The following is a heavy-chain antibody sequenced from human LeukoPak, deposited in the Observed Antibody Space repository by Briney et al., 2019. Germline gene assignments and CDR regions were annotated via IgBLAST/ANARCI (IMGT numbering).Heavy chain of an antibody. CDR2: INPNSGGT. D-gene: IGHD2-21*02. V-gene: IGHV1-2*06. CDR1: GYTFTSYG. Sequence: ASVKVSCKASGYTFTSYGISWVRQAPGQGLEWMGRINPNSGGTNYAQKFQGRVTMTRDTSISTAYMELSRLRSDDTAVYYCARLAVVTDSRPFDYWGQGTLVTVSS. CDR3: ARLAVVTDSRPFDY. J-gene: IGHJ4*02.